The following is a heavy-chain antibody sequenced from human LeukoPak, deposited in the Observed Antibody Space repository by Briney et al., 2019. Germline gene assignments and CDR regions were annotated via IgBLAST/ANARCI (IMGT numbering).Heavy chain of an antibody. CDR3: ARGDHQYSSSYYFYYYYMDV. CDR1: GGSFSGYY. V-gene: IGHV4-34*01. CDR2: INHSGST. J-gene: IGHJ6*03. D-gene: IGHD1-26*01. Sequence: SETLSLTCAVYGGSFSGYYWSWIRQPPGKGLEWIGEINHSGSTNYNPSLKSRVTISVDTSKNQFSLKLSSVTAADTAVYYCARGDHQYSSSYYFYYYYMDVWGKGTTVTVSS.